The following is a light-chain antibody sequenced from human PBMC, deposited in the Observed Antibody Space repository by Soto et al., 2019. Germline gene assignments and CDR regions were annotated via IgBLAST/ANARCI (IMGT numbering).Light chain of an antibody. V-gene: IGLV2-8*01. CDR2: EVS. CDR3: SSYAGSSTLV. Sequence: QSALTQPPSASGSLGQSVTISCTGTSSDVGGHNYVSWYQQHPGKAPKLMIYEVSKRPSGVPDRFSGSKSGNTASLTVSGLQAEDEDDYHCSSYAGSSTLVFGGGTKLTVL. CDR1: SSDVGGHNY. J-gene: IGLJ3*02.